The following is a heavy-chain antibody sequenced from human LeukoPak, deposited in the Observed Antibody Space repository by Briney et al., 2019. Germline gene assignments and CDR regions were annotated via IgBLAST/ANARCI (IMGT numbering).Heavy chain of an antibody. V-gene: IGHV3-11*04. CDR1: GFTFSDYY. Sequence: GGSLRLSCAASGFTFSDYYMSWIRQAPGKGLEWVSYISSSGSTIYYADSVKGRFTISRDNTKNSLYLQMNSLRAEDTAVYYCARDVAYCGGDCYTDAFDIWGQGTMVTVSS. J-gene: IGHJ3*02. D-gene: IGHD2-21*01. CDR2: ISSSGSTI. CDR3: ARDVAYCGGDCYTDAFDI.